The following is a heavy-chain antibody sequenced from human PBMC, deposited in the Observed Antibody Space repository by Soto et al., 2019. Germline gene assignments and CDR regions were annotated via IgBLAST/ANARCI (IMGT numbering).Heavy chain of an antibody. V-gene: IGHV3-23*01. D-gene: IGHD2-21*02. CDR1: GFSFTNFA. CDR2: IGASGDIT. J-gene: IGHJ4*02. Sequence: GGSLRLSCAASGFSFTNFAMSWVRQAPGKGLEWVAGIGASGDITWYADSVKGRLSISRDNSKNTLYLQLNSLRFEDTAVYYCAEDDFTERGDDYFDYWGPGTLVTVSS. CDR3: AEDDFTERGDDYFDY.